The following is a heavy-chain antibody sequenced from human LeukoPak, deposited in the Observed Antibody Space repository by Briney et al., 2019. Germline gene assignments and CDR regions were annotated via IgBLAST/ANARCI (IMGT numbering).Heavy chain of an antibody. J-gene: IGHJ4*02. CDR1: GFTFSNDW. Sequence: GGSLRLSCAASGFTFSNDWMHWVRQAPGKGLVRVSRINTDGSTTTYADSVKGRFTISRDNAKNTLYLQMNSLRVEDTAVYYCARGRGGSYHYWGQGTLVTVSS. CDR2: INTDGSTT. D-gene: IGHD1-26*01. CDR3: ARGRGGSYHY. V-gene: IGHV3-74*01.